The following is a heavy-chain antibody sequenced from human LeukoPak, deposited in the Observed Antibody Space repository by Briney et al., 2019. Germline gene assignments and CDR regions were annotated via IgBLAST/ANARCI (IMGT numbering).Heavy chain of an antibody. CDR2: ISGSGGST. J-gene: IGHJ4*02. V-gene: IGHV3-23*01. CDR1: GFTFSSYA. D-gene: IGHD3-10*01. CDR3: AKNPHVLLWFGELSY. Sequence: PGGSLRLSCAASGFTFSSYAMSGVRQAPGKGLEWVSAISGSGGSTYYADSVKGRFTISRDNSKNTLYLQMNSLRAEDTAVYYCAKNPHVLLWFGELSYWGQGTLVTVSS.